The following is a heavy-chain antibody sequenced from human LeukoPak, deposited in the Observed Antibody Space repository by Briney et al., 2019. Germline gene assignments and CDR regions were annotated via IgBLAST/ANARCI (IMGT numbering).Heavy chain of an antibody. Sequence: ASVKVSCKASGYTFTSYYMHWVRQAPGQGLEWMGIINPSGGSTSYAQKFQGRVTMTRDMSTSTVYMELSSLRSEDTAVYYCARWGGWRSYYDILTGYGFVGAFDIWGQGTMVTVSS. V-gene: IGHV1-46*01. CDR2: INPSGGST. J-gene: IGHJ3*02. CDR1: GYTFTSYY. CDR3: ARWGGWRSYYDILTGYGFVGAFDI. D-gene: IGHD3-9*01.